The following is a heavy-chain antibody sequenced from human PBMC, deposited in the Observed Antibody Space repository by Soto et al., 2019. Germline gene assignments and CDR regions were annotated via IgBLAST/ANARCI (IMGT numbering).Heavy chain of an antibody. Sequence: QVQLQESGPGLVQPSETLSLTCAVSGGSISSSNWWSWVRQPPGKGLAWIGEIFHNGNLNYNPCLTTRVTVSGHQSSRPFSLNVTSVTGAARALYFWTRRKHIVVLLSAAMFYLGNWGPAELAIVSS. V-gene: IGHV4-4*02. J-gene: IGHJ4*02. D-gene: IGHD2-21*01. CDR2: IFHNGNL. CDR3: TRRKHIVVLLSAAMFYLGN. CDR1: GGSISSSNW.